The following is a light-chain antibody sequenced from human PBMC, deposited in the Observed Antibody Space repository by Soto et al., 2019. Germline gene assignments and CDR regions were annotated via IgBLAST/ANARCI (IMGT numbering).Light chain of an antibody. CDR1: ESVSTN. V-gene: IGKV3-15*01. Sequence: EIVMTQSPATLSVSPGERATLSCRASESVSTNLAWYQQKPGQAPRLLIYGASTRATGIPARFSGSGSGTEFTLIISSLQSEDVAAYYCQKYNSAPLTFGQGTRLEIK. J-gene: IGKJ5*01. CDR3: QKYNSAPLT. CDR2: GAS.